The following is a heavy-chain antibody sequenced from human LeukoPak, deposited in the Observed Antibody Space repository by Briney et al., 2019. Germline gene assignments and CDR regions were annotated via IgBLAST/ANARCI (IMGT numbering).Heavy chain of an antibody. CDR3: ARDNHSGSWSWFDP. V-gene: IGHV1-18*01. CDR2: ISAYSGHT. D-gene: IGHD6-13*01. J-gene: IGHJ5*02. CDR1: GYTFTNYG. Sequence: ASVKVSCKASGYTFTNYGIRWVRQAPGQGPEWMGWISAYSGHTNYAQKLQSRVTRTTDTSTSTAYMELRSLRSDDTAVYYCARDNHSGSWSWFDPWGQGTLVSVPS.